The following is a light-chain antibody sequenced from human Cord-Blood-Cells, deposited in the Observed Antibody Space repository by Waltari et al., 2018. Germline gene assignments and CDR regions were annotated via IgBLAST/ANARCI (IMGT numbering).Light chain of an antibody. CDR1: PSVLYNSNNKNN. CDR3: QQYYSTPLT. J-gene: IGKJ4*01. V-gene: IGKV4-1*01. Sequence: DIVMTQSPDSLAVSLGERATINCKASPSVLYNSNNKNNFAWYQQKPGQPPKLLLYWASTRESGVLDRFSSSGSGTDFTLTISSRQAEDVAVYYCQQYYSTPLTFGGGTKVEIK. CDR2: WAS.